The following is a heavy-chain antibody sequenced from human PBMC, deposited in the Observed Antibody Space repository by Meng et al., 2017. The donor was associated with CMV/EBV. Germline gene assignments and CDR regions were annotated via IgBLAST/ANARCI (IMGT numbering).Heavy chain of an antibody. CDR2: ISSSSSYI. D-gene: IGHD3-10*01. CDR1: GFTFSSYS. CDR3: ARVYTGYFDY. V-gene: IGHV3-21*01. J-gene: IGHJ4*02. Sequence: GESLKISCAASGFTFSSYSMNWVRQAPGKGLEWVSSISSSSSYIYYADSVKGRFTISRDNAKNSLYLQMNSLRAEDTAVYYCARVYTGYFDYWGQGTLVTVSS.